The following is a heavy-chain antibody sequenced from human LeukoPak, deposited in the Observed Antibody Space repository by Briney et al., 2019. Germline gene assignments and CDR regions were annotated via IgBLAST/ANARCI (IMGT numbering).Heavy chain of an antibody. CDR3: ARDRLGDSGRYYGMDV. V-gene: IGHV3-21*01. D-gene: IGHD2-21*02. Sequence: GGSLRLSCAASGLTFSSYCMNWVRQAPGKGLEWVSSISSSSSYIYYADSVKGRFTISRDNAKNSLYLQMNSLRAEDTAVYYCARDRLGDSGRYYGMDVWGQGTTVTVSS. CDR1: GLTFSSYC. J-gene: IGHJ6*02. CDR2: ISSSSSYI.